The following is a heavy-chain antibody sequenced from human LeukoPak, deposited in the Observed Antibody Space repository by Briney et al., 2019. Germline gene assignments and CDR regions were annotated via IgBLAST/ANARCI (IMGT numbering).Heavy chain of an antibody. V-gene: IGHV3-15*01. D-gene: IGHD1-26*01. CDR3: TTRGTVGATKVVDH. CDR2: IKSKTDGGTT. CDR1: GFTFSNAW. J-gene: IGHJ4*02. Sequence: PGGSLRLSCAASGFTFSNAWMSWVRQAPGKGLEWVGRIKSKTDGGTTDYAAPVKGRFTISRDDSKNTLYLQMNSLKTEDTAVYYCTTRGTVGATKVVDHWGQGTLVTVSS.